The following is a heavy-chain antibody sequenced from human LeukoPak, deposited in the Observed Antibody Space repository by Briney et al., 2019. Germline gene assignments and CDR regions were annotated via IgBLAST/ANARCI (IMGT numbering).Heavy chain of an antibody. Sequence: GASVKVSCKASGYTFTCYYMHWVRQAPGQRLEWMGIINPIGGSTSYAQKFQGRVTMTRDTSTSTAYMELRSLRSDDTAVYYCARGQGRWSPFDYWGQGTLVIVSS. CDR3: ARGQGRWSPFDY. D-gene: IGHD4-23*01. J-gene: IGHJ4*02. CDR1: GYTFTCYY. V-gene: IGHV1-46*01. CDR2: INPIGGST.